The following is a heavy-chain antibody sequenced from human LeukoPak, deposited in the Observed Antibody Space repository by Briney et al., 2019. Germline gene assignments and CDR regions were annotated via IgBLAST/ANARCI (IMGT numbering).Heavy chain of an antibody. CDR2: ISSSSSYI. CDR3: ARIPYCSGGSCADY. Sequence: PGGPLRLSCAASGFTFSSYSMNWVRQAPGKGLEWVSSISSSSSYIYYADSVKGRFTISRDNAKNSLYLQMNSLRAEDTAVYYCARIPYCSGGSCADYWGQGTLVTVSS. J-gene: IGHJ4*02. CDR1: GFTFSSYS. D-gene: IGHD2-15*01. V-gene: IGHV3-21*01.